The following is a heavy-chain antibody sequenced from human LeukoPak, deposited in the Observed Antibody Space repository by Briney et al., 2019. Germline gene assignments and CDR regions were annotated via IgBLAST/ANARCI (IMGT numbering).Heavy chain of an antibody. Sequence: SVKVSCKASGGTFSSYAISWVRQAPGQGLEWMGGIIPIFGTANYAQKFQGRVTITADESTSTAYMELSSLRSEDTAVYYCAGTPGYSYASRFDYWGQGTLVTVSS. V-gene: IGHV1-69*13. CDR3: AGTPGYSYASRFDY. J-gene: IGHJ4*02. CDR1: GGTFSSYA. D-gene: IGHD5-18*01. CDR2: IIPIFGTA.